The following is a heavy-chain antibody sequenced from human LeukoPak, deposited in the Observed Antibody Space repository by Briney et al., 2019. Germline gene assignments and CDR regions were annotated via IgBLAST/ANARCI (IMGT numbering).Heavy chain of an antibody. Sequence: GGSLRLSSEASGFTFSSYAMSWVRQAPGRGPEWVSSTNSSGATTYYADSVKGRFTTSRDNSKSTLYLQMNSLRDEDTAVYSCAKSLCSGGSCYDRGTFDIWGQGTRVTVSS. D-gene: IGHD2-15*01. CDR3: AKSLCSGGSCYDRGTFDI. V-gene: IGHV3-23*01. J-gene: IGHJ3*02. CDR1: GFTFSSYA. CDR2: TNSSGATT.